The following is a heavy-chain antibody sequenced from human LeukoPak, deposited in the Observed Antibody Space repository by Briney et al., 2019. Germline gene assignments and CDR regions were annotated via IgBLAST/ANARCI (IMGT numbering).Heavy chain of an antibody. D-gene: IGHD2-2*01. Sequence: PSETLSLTCTVSGGSISGHYWGWIRQPPGKGPEWIGHVYYRGSTSYNPSLASRVTLSVATSKNQFSLNLTSVTAADTAVYYCARDLPGTSFFDYWGRGTLVTVSS. V-gene: IGHV4-59*11. CDR3: ARDLPGTSFFDY. CDR1: GGSISGHY. CDR2: VYYRGST. J-gene: IGHJ4*02.